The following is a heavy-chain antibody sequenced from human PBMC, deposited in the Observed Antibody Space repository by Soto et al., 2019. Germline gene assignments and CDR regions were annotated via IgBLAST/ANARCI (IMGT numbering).Heavy chain of an antibody. CDR3: AKFVQVSGTDY. J-gene: IGHJ4*02. CDR1: GFTFSNYA. CDR2: ISDSGGGT. D-gene: IGHD6-13*01. Sequence: PGGSLSLSCEASGFTFSNYAMSWVRQAPGNGLECVSAISDSGGGTYYADSVKGRFTISRDNSRNTLYLQMNSLSAEDTAIYYCAKFVQVSGTDYWGQGTQVTVSS. V-gene: IGHV3-23*01.